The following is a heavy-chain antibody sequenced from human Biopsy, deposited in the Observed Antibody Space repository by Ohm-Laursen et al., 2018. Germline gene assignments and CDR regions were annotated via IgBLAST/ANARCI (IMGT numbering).Heavy chain of an antibody. CDR1: GGSFSSYY. Sequence: GTLSLTCVVYGGSFSSYYWSWIRQPPGKGLECIGYIYYSGSTNYSPSLKSRVTMSVDTSKNQFSLKLSSVTAADTAVYYCARLWGGYHFHGMDVWGQGTTVTVSS. D-gene: IGHD7-27*01. CDR2: IYYSGST. J-gene: IGHJ6*02. CDR3: ARLWGGYHFHGMDV. V-gene: IGHV4-59*08.